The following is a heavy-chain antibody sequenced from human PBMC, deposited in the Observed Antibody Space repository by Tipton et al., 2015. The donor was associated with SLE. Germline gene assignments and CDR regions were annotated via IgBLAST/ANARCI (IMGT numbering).Heavy chain of an antibody. J-gene: IGHJ4*02. CDR2: IRYSGGT. CDR1: GGSISSGGYY. CDR3: ARITDYYHRSAYYYFEY. Sequence: TLSLTCTVSGGSISSGGYYWSWIGQHPGKGLEWIGYIRYSGGTYSNPSLKSRVTISIDTSKNQFSLKLNSVTAADTAVYYCARITDYYHRSAYYYFEYWGQGTLVTASS. V-gene: IGHV4-31*03. D-gene: IGHD3-22*01.